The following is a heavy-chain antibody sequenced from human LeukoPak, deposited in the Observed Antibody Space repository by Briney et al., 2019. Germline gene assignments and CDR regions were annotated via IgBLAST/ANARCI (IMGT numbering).Heavy chain of an antibody. V-gene: IGHV3-66*01. D-gene: IGHD3-22*01. Sequence: GGSLRLSCAASEFSVGSNYMTWVRQAPGKGLEWVSLIYSGGSTYYADSVKGRFTISRDNSKNTLYLQMNSLRAEDTAVYYCAKAMSFLHYYDSSGYYPRLDYWGQGTLVTVSS. CDR1: EFSVGSNY. CDR2: IYSGGST. CDR3: AKAMSFLHYYDSSGYYPRLDY. J-gene: IGHJ4*02.